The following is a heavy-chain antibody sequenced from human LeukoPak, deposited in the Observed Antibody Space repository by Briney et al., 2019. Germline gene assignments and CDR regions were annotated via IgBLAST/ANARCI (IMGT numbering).Heavy chain of an antibody. Sequence: RGSLRLSCAASGFIFSSHWMSWVRQAPGKGLEWVANINLDGNDKNYVDSVKGRFTISRDNAKNSLYLQMNSLRAEDTAMYYCVRSGSYFSKWGQGTLVTVSS. CDR1: GFIFSSHW. V-gene: IGHV3-7*01. J-gene: IGHJ4*02. CDR3: VRSGSYFSK. CDR2: INLDGNDK. D-gene: IGHD1-26*01.